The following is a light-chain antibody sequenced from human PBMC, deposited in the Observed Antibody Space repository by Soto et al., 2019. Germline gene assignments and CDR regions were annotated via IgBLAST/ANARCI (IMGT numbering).Light chain of an antibody. CDR2: EDN. CDR1: SSGVGRYNL. Sequence: QSVLTQPASVSGSPGQSITISCSGTSSGVGRYNLVSWYQHHPGKAPKLMIYEDNKRPSGVSDRFSASKSGNTASLTISGLQAEDEADYYCCSYGGFSTFVVFGGGTKLTVL. V-gene: IGLV2-23*02. J-gene: IGLJ2*01. CDR3: CSYGGFSTFVV.